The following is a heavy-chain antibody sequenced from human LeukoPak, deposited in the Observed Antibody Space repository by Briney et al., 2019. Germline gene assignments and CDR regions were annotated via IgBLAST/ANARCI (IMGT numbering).Heavy chain of an antibody. CDR2: IYPGDSDT. J-gene: IGHJ4*02. CDR3: ARSYYYGSGSYYIPLY. D-gene: IGHD3-10*01. V-gene: IGHV5-51*01. Sequence: GESLKIPCKGSGYSFTSYWIAWVRQMPGKGLEWMGIIYPGDSDTRYSPSFQGQVTISADKSISTAYLQWNSLKASDTAMYYCARSYYYGSGSYYIPLYWGQGTLVTVSS. CDR1: GYSFTSYW.